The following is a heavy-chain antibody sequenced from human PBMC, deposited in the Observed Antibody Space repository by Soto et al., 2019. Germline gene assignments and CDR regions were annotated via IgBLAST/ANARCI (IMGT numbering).Heavy chain of an antibody. D-gene: IGHD3-22*01. CDR3: ARIPGYDSSGYSFEPEWYFDL. Sequence: SETLSLTCTVSVHPITNNYWSWVRRPSGKGLEWLGHIYHTGIADYNPSLHGRVTFSVDTSSNQFSLKLTSVTAADTAVYYCARIPGYDSSGYSFEPEWYFDLWGRGTLVTVSS. CDR2: IYHTGIA. CDR1: VHPITNNY. J-gene: IGHJ2*01. V-gene: IGHV4-59*01.